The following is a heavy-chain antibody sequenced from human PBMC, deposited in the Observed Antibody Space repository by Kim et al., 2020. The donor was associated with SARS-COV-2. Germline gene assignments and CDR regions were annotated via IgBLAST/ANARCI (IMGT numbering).Heavy chain of an antibody. D-gene: IGHD3-10*01. CDR1: GGSISSGGYS. CDR2: IYHSGST. J-gene: IGHJ5*02. CDR3: ARGSLRGDWFDP. V-gene: IGHV4-30-2*01. Sequence: SETLSLTCAVSGGSISSGGYSWSWIRQPPGKGLEWIGYIYHSGSTYYNPSLKSRVTISVDRSKNQFSLKLSSVTAADTAVYYCARGSLRGDWFDPWGQGTLVAVSS.